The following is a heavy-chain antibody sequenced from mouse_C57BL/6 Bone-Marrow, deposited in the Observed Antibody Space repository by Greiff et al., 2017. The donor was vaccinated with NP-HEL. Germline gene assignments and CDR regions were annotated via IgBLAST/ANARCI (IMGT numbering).Heavy chain of an antibody. CDR3: ASITTVVDCYCDV. CDR1: GYTFTSYW. J-gene: IGHJ1*03. CDR2: IDPSDSYT. D-gene: IGHD1-1*01. V-gene: IGHV1-50*01. Sequence: VQLQQPGAELVKPGASVKLSCKASGYTFTSYWMQWVKQRPGQGLEWIGEIDPSDSYTNYNQKFKGKATLTVDTSSSTAYMQLSSLTSEDSAVYYCASITTVVDCYCDVWGTGTTVTVSS.